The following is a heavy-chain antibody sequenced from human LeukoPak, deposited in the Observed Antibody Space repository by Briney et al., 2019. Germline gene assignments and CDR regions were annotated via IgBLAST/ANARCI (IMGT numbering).Heavy chain of an antibody. Sequence: SETLSLTCTVSSGSISSTSYYWGWIRQPPGMGLEWIGSMYYNGSTYYNPSLKSRVTISVDTSKSQFSLKLSSATAADTAVYYCAREMRSPRGGFDYWDQGTLVTVSS. CDR3: AREMRSPRGGFDY. CDR2: MYYNGST. J-gene: IGHJ4*02. V-gene: IGHV4-39*07. CDR1: SGSISSTSYY. D-gene: IGHD3-10*01.